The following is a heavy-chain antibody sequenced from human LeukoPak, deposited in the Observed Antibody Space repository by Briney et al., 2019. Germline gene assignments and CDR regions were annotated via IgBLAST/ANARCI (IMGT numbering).Heavy chain of an antibody. CDR1: GGTFSSYA. Sequence: SVKVSCKASGGTFSSYAISWVRQAPGQGLEWMGGIIPIFGTANYAQKFQGRVTITADESTSTAYMELSSLRSEDTAVYYCARAYYYGSGSNTNYYYYYMDVWGKGTTVTISS. CDR2: IIPIFGTA. J-gene: IGHJ6*03. V-gene: IGHV1-69*13. CDR3: ARAYYYGSGSNTNYYYYYMDV. D-gene: IGHD3-10*01.